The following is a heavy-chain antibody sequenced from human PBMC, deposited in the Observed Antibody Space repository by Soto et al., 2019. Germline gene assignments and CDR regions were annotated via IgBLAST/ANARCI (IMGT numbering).Heavy chain of an antibody. Sequence: VQLQESGPGLVKPSQTLSLSCNVYGVSVSSGDYYWSWIRQHAGGGLEWIGYIDRSVSTYYKLSNKGRVIMSLYTSTNQIYMGLLSLTAADTAMFYCATNSGVNSENCFGLDVWRHGTTVTDSS. J-gene: IGHJ6*02. CDR3: ATNSGVNSENCFGLDV. V-gene: IGHV4-31*03. CDR1: GVSVSSGDYY. D-gene: IGHD7-27*01. CDR2: IDRSVST.